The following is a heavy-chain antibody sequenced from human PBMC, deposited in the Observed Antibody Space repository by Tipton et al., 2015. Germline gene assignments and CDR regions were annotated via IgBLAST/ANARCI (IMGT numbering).Heavy chain of an antibody. CDR2: IQFSGAT. V-gene: IGHV4-59*01. J-gene: IGHJ4*02. CDR1: GDSINKYY. Sequence: TLSLTCTVSGDSINKYYWSWIRQPPGKELEWIGYIQFSGATNYNPSLESRVSISVDTSKTQFSLEMRSVTATDTAVYYCARARGRHGGLFDSWGQGTLVTVSS. D-gene: IGHD4-23*01. CDR3: ARARGRHGGLFDS.